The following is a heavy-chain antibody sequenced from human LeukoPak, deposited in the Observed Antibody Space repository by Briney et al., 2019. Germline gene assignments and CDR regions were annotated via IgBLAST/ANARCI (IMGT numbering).Heavy chain of an antibody. V-gene: IGHV1-18*01. CDR2: ISAYNGNT. CDR3: ARVPLQYYDILTGYYKPLDY. D-gene: IGHD3-9*01. CDR1: GYTFTSYG. J-gene: IGHJ4*02. Sequence: AASVKVSCKASGYTFTSYGISWVRQAPGQGLEWMGWISAYNGNTNYAQKLQGRVTMTTDTSTSTAYMELRSLRSDDTAVYYCARVPLQYYDILTGYYKPLDYWGQGTLVTVSS.